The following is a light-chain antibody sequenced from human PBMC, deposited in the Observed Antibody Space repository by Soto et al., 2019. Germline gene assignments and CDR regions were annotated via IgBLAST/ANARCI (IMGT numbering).Light chain of an antibody. CDR3: QHYDSLRWT. CDR1: QSVSSTY. CDR2: EAS. Sequence: EIVLTQSPGTMSVSPGERATLSCRASQSVSSTYLTWYQQKPGQAPRLLIYEASRRATGIPDWVSGSGSGNDFSLTISRLEPEDFAVYYCQHYDSLRWTFGLGTKVDI. J-gene: IGKJ1*01. V-gene: IGKV3-20*01.